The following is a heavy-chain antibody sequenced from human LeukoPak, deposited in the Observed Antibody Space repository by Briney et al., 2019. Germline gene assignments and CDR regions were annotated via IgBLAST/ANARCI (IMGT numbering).Heavy chain of an antibody. CDR2: INPSGGST. D-gene: IGHD2-15*01. V-gene: IGHV1-46*01. Sequence: GASVKVSCKASGYTFTSYYMHRVRQAPGQGLEWMGIINPSGGSTSYAQKFQGRVTMTRDTSTSTVYMELSSLRSEDTAVYYCAREAVVVVAATRGNWFDPWGQGTLVTVSS. CDR1: GYTFTSYY. J-gene: IGHJ5*02. CDR3: AREAVVVVAATRGNWFDP.